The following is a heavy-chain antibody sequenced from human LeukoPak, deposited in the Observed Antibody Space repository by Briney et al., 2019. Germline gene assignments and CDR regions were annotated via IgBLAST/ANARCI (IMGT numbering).Heavy chain of an antibody. V-gene: IGHV1-18*01. CDR1: GYTFTSYG. J-gene: IGHJ4*02. CDR2: ISAYNGNT. D-gene: IGHD3-10*01. CDR3: ARDWSTMVRGVNGC. Sequence: ASVKVSCKASGYTFTSYGISWVRQAPGQGLEWMGWISAYNGNTNYAQTLQGRVTMTTDTSTSTAYMELRSLRSDDTAVYYCARDWSTMVRGVNGCWGQGALVTVSS.